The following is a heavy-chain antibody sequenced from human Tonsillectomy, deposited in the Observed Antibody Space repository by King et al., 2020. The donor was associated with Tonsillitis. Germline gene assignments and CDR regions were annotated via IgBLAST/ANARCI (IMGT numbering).Heavy chain of an antibody. CDR1: GYSFNTYW. V-gene: IGHV5-51*01. D-gene: IGHD3-16*02. J-gene: IGHJ4*01. CDR3: ARWGNVGGVFAWDDY. Sequence: DVQLVESGAELKKPGESLKISCKGSGYSFNTYWIAWVRQMPGKGLEWMGILYPGDSDTRYSPSFQGHVTISADKSINTAYLQWSSLKASDTAMYYCARWGNVGGVFAWDDYWGHGTLVTVSS. CDR2: LYPGDSDT.